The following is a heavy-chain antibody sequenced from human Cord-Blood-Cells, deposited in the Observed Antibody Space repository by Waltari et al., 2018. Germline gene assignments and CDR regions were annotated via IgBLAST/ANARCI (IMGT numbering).Heavy chain of an antibody. J-gene: IGHJ3*02. CDR1: GYTFTSYA. D-gene: IGHD7-27*01. V-gene: IGHV1-3*01. Sequence: QVQLVQSGAEVKKPGASVKVSCKASGYTFTSYAMHWVRQAPGQRLEWMGWINAGNGNTKYSQKFQGRVTITRDTSASTAYMELSSLRSEDTAVYYCARKISLTDAFDICGQGTMVTVSS. CDR2: INAGNGNT. CDR3: ARKISLTDAFDI.